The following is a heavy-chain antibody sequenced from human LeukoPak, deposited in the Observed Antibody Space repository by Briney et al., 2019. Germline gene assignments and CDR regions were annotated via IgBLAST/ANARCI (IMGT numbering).Heavy chain of an antibody. CDR1: GFTFSSYS. CDR2: ISSRICYI. CDR3: AGVVLTGYAYFDY. D-gene: IGHD3-9*01. Sequence: PGGSLRLSCAASGFTFSSYSMNWVRQAPGKGLEWVSSISSRICYIYYADSVKGRFTNSKDNAKNSLYLQMNSLRAEDTGVYYCAGVVLTGYAYFDYWGQGTLVTVSS. J-gene: IGHJ4*02. V-gene: IGHV3-21*01.